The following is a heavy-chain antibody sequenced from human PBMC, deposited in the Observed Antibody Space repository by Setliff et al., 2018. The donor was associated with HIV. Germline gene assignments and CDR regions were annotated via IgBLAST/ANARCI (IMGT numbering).Heavy chain of an antibody. V-gene: IGHV1-2*04. CDR2: INPNSGGT. D-gene: IGHD3-3*01. CDR1: GYTFTGYY. Sequence: ASVKVSCKASGYTFTGYYMHWVRQAPGQGLEWMGWINPNSGGTNYAQKFQGWVTMTRDTSISAAYMELSRLRSDDTAVYYCARGRPSLEWLLYDHDAFDIWGQGTMVTVSS. J-gene: IGHJ3*02. CDR3: ARGRPSLEWLLYDHDAFDI.